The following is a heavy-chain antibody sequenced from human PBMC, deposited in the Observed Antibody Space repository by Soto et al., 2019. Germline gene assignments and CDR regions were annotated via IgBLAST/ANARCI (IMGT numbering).Heavy chain of an antibody. CDR1: GFTFNNYW. CDR2: IKEDGSEK. CDR3: ARDRVRATTSWFDS. D-gene: IGHD1-26*01. Sequence: EVQLVESGGGLVQPGGSLRLSCAASGFTFNNYWMSWVRQAPGKGLEWVANIKEDGSEKYYVDSVKGRFTISRDNAKNSVFLQMTSLRAEDTAVYYCARDRVRATTSWFDSWGLGALVTVSS. V-gene: IGHV3-7*01. J-gene: IGHJ5*01.